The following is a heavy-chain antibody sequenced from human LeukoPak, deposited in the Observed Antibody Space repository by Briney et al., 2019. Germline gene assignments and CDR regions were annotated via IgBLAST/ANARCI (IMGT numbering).Heavy chain of an antibody. CDR3: ARDLREGSSTYQIPFDY. D-gene: IGHD6-13*01. Sequence: ASVKVSCKASGYTFSSNDINWVRQATGQGLEWMGWISAYNGNTNYAQKLQGRVTMTTDTSTTTAYMELRSLRSDDTAVYYCARDLREGSSTYQIPFDYWGQGTLVTVSS. V-gene: IGHV1-18*01. J-gene: IGHJ4*02. CDR2: ISAYNGNT. CDR1: GYTFSSND.